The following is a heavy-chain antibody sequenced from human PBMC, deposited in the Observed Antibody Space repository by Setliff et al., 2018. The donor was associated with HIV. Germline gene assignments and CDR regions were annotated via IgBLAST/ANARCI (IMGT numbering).Heavy chain of an antibody. V-gene: IGHV4-39*07. CDR1: GGSSIANTFA. CDR3: ARGPPFAY. Sequence: PSETLSLTCSVSGGSSIANTFASTWIRQSPGKGLEYIGDVSYSGATMYTNYNPSLESRVTVSEDTSRHQFSLQLTSVTADDTCIYYCARGPPFAYWGQGLLVTVSS. J-gene: IGHJ4*02. CDR2: VSYSGAT.